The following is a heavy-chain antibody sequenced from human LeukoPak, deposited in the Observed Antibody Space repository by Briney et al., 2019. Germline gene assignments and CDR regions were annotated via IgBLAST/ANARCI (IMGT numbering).Heavy chain of an antibody. CDR2: IKQDGSEK. Sequence: GGSLRLSCAASGFTFSSTWMSWVRQAPGKGLEWVAEIKQDGSEKYYLDSVKGRFTISRDNAKNSLYLQMNSLRDEDTAVYYCARAKDKCFNPWGQGTLVTVSS. J-gene: IGHJ5*02. V-gene: IGHV3-7*01. CDR3: ARAKDKCFNP. CDR1: GFTFSSTW.